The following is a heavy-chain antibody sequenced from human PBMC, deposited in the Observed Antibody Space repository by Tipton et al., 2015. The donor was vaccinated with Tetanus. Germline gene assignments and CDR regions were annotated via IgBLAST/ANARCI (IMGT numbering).Heavy chain of an antibody. J-gene: IGHJ6*02. CDR2: INHSGST. Sequence: GLVKPSETLSLTCSVSDGSFSGYFWTWIRQPPGKGLEWIGEINHSGSTHYSPSLKSRVTISVDSSTNQFSLKLTSVTAADTALYYCARGPRGYSYGSDFHYYGLDVWGQGTTVTVSS. CDR3: ARGPRGYSYGSDFHYYGLDV. CDR1: DGSFSGYF. D-gene: IGHD5-18*01. V-gene: IGHV4-34*01.